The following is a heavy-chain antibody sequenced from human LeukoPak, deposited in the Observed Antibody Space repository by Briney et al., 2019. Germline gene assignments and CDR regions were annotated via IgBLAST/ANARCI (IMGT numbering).Heavy chain of an antibody. D-gene: IGHD3-3*01. Sequence: PSETLSLTCTVSGGSISSYYWSWIRQPPGKGLEWIGYIYYSGSTKYNPSLKSRVTISVDTSKNQFSLKLSSVTAADTAVYYCARSPSSETRITIFGVVIGSFDYWGQGTLVTVSS. CDR1: GGSISSYY. CDR2: IYYSGST. V-gene: IGHV4-59*08. CDR3: ARSPSSETRITIFGVVIGSFDY. J-gene: IGHJ4*02.